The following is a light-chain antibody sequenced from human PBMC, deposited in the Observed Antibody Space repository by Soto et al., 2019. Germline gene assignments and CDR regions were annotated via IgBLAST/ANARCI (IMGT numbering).Light chain of an antibody. V-gene: IGLV4-69*01. J-gene: IGLJ2*01. CDR2: LNSDGSH. Sequence: QSVLTQSPSASASLGASVKLTCTLSSGHSSYAIAWHQQQPEKGPRYLMKLNSDGSHNKGDGIPDRFSASSSGAERYLTISILQSEDEADYYCQTWGTGIVVFGGGTKVTVL. CDR1: SGHSSYA. CDR3: QTWGTGIVV.